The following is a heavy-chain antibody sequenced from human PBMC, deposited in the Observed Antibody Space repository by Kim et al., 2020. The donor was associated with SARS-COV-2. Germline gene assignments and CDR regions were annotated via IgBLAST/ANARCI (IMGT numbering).Heavy chain of an antibody. CDR2: IWYDGSKK. D-gene: IGHD3-16*01. CDR3: ARYLGSWVALDI. CDR1: GFTFSSHG. J-gene: IGHJ3*02. V-gene: IGHV3-33*01. Sequence: GGSLRLSCAASGFTFSSHGMHWVRQAPGKGLEWVAVIWYDGSKKYYADSVKGRFTISRDNSKNTAYLQMNSLRAEDTAVYYCARYLGSWVALDIWGQGT.